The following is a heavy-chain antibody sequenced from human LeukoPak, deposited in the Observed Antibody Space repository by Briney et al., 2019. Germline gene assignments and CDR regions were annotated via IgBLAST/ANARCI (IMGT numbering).Heavy chain of an antibody. J-gene: IGHJ4*02. Sequence: SETLSLTCTVSDDSISDYYRGWIRQPPGKGLEWIGYFHNSGISTYNPSLKSRVTISADTSKNQFSLKLNSVTAADTAVYYCARVVYRDYSKDFDYWGQGTLVTVSS. CDR2: FHNSGIS. D-gene: IGHD4-17*01. V-gene: IGHV4-59*12. CDR1: DDSISDYY. CDR3: ARVVYRDYSKDFDY.